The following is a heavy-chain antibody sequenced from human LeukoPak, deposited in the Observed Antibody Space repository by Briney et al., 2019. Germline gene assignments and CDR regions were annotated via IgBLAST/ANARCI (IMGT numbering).Heavy chain of an antibody. CDR3: VRDLMGSGSTTAYLHH. J-gene: IGHJ1*01. Sequence: PGGSLRLSCAASGFTFSTYAMNWVRQGPGKGLEWVSGISGSGGSTYYADSVKGRFTISRDNAKNSLYLQMNSLRAEDMAVYFCVRDLMGSGSTTAYLHHWGQGTLVTVSS. CDR2: ISGSGGST. CDR1: GFTFSTYA. D-gene: IGHD1-1*01. V-gene: IGHV3-23*01.